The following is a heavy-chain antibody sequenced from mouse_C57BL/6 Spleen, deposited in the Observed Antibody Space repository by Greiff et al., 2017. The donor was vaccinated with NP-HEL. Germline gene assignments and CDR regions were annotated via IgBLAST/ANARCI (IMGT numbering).Heavy chain of an antibody. CDR3: ARSGKSSPFDY. D-gene: IGHD1-1*01. V-gene: IGHV1-77*01. CDR1: GYTFPDYY. J-gene: IGHJ2*01. CDR2: IGPGSGST. Sequence: QVQLQQSGAELVKPGASVKISCKASGYTFPDYYINWVKQRPGQGLEWIGKIGPGSGSTYYNQKFKGKATLTVDTSSSTAYMQLSSLTSEDSAVYYCARSGKSSPFDYWGQGTTLTVSS.